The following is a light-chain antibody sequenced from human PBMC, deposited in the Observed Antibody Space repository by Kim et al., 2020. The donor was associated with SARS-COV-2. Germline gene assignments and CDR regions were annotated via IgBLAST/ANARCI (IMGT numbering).Light chain of an antibody. J-gene: IGKJ1*01. V-gene: IGKV1-5*03. CDR3: QQYNSYPWT. CDR2: KTS. Sequence: DIQMTQSPSTLSASVGDRVTITCRASQSISTWLAWYQQKPGKAPKLLIYKTSSLQSGVPSRFSGSGSGTEFTLTFSSLQPDDLATYYCQQYNSYPWTFGHGTQMYIK. CDR1: QSISTW.